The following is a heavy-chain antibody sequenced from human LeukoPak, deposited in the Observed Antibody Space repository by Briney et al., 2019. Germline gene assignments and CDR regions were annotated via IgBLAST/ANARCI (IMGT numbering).Heavy chain of an antibody. CDR1: GGSIISDDFY. D-gene: IGHD6-25*01. Sequence: PSETLSLTCTVSGGSIISDDFYWGWIRQPPGKGLEWIGSIFYSGNAYYNSSLKSRVTISVDKSKNQFSLILTSVTAADTAVYYCARDCCGYRSWFPPWSQGTLVTVSS. V-gene: IGHV4-39*07. CDR3: ARDCCGYRSWFPP. CDR2: IFYSGNA. J-gene: IGHJ5*02.